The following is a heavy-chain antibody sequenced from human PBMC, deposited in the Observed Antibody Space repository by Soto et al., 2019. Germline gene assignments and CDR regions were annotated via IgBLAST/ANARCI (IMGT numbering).Heavy chain of an antibody. V-gene: IGHV3-7*01. J-gene: IGHJ4*02. CDR1: GFTFSSYW. D-gene: IGHD4-17*01. Sequence: GGSLRLSCAASGFTFSSYWMSWVRQAPGKGLEWVANIKQDGSAKYHVDPVKGRFTISRYNAKNSLYLQMNSVEAEYTAVYYCARRDYGDFDFDYWGQGTLVTVSS. CDR2: IKQDGSAK. CDR3: ARRDYGDFDFDY.